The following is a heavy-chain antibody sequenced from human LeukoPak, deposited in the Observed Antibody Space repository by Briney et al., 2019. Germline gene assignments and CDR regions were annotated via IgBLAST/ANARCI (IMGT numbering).Heavy chain of an antibody. D-gene: IGHD6-6*01. CDR3: ARGDVAARLAN. CDR2: ITHNGRT. J-gene: IGHJ4*02. Sequence: RQPPGEGLEWIGEITHNGRTNYNPSLKSRVTIAGDTSNNQFSLKLSSVTDADTAVYYCARGDVAARLANWGQGTLITVSS. V-gene: IGHV4-34*01.